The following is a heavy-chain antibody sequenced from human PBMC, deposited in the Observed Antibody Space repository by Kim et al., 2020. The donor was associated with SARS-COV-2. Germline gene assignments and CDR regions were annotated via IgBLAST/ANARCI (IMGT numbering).Heavy chain of an antibody. V-gene: IGHV3-48*03. CDR1: GFTFSSYE. D-gene: IGHD2-15*01. J-gene: IGHJ4*02. CDR3: ARDSLRGDVLHLGYCSGGSCYGHY. Sequence: GGSLRLSCAASGFTFSSYEMNWVRQAPGKGLEWVSYISSSGSTIYYADSVKGRFTISRDNAKNSLYLQMNSLRAEDTAVYYCARDSLRGDVLHLGYCSGGSCYGHYWGQGTLVTVSS. CDR2: ISSSGSTI.